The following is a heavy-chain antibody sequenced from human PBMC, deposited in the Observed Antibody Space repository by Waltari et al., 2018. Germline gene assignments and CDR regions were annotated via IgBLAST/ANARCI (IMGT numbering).Heavy chain of an antibody. V-gene: IGHV1-18*01. J-gene: IGHJ4*02. Sequence: QVQLVQSGAEVRKPGASVKVSCKASGYTFRNYGIAWVRQAPGQGLEWMGWIRGYDGDTKYAREFEGRLTVTTDTSTNTAHMELRSLRSDDTAVYYCVTDRKSRIRGWSPMDYWGQGTQVTVSS. CDR3: VTDRKSRIRGWSPMDY. D-gene: IGHD2-15*01. CDR1: GYTFRNYG. CDR2: IRGYDGDT.